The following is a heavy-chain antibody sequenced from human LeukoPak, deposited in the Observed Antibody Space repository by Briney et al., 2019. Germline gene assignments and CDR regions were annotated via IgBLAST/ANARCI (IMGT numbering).Heavy chain of an antibody. J-gene: IGHJ4*02. Sequence: GGSLKLFCAASGFTFSGSAMHWVRQASGKGLEWVGRIRSKAYTYATAYAASVKGRFTISRDDSKNTAYLQMNSLNTEDTAVYYCITLGESSGWYPDYWGQGTLVTVSS. D-gene: IGHD6-19*01. CDR1: GFTFSGSA. V-gene: IGHV3-73*01. CDR2: IRSKAYTYAT. CDR3: ITLGESSGWYPDY.